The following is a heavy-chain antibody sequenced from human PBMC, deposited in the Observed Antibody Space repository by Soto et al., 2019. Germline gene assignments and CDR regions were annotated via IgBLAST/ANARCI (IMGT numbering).Heavy chain of an antibody. J-gene: IGHJ4*02. CDR3: GRTDSRGRWAAWF. D-gene: IGHD3-22*01. CDR1: VDSVSSCSSY. Sequence: PSETLSLTCTVSVDSVSSCSSYWIWIRQSPWRGVEWIVYIQSSGIPNYNPSLKSRVAMSLDTSKNHFSLDLSSVTAADTAIYYCGRTDSRGRWAAWFWGQGALVTVSS. CDR2: IQSSGIP. V-gene: IGHV4-61*03.